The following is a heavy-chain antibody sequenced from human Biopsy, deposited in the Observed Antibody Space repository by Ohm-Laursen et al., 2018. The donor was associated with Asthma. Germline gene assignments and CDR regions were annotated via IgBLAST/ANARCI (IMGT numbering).Heavy chain of an antibody. CDR1: GGYLTGHY. CDR3: ARAAITGIRGWFDP. Sequence: SETLSLTCTVYGGYLTGHYWNWIRQPPGKGLEWIGEIDQSGYTNYNPSLKSRVTISADTSKNQFHLNLSSVTAADTAVYLCARAAITGIRGWFDPWGQGTLVTVSS. J-gene: IGHJ5*02. V-gene: IGHV4-34*01. CDR2: IDQSGYT. D-gene: IGHD1-20*01.